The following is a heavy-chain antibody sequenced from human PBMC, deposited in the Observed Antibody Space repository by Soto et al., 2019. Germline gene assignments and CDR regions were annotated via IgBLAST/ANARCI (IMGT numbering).Heavy chain of an antibody. CDR2: IYPGDSDT. Sequence: GESLKISCKGSGYSFTSYWIGWVRQMPGKGLEWMGIIYPGDSDTRYSPSFQGQVTISAVKSISTAYLQWSSLKASDTAMYYCARPLPGTISLLRYCSGGSCYPGWFDPWGQGTLVTVSS. CDR3: ARPLPGTISLLRYCSGGSCYPGWFDP. J-gene: IGHJ5*02. D-gene: IGHD2-15*01. CDR1: GYSFTSYW. V-gene: IGHV5-51*01.